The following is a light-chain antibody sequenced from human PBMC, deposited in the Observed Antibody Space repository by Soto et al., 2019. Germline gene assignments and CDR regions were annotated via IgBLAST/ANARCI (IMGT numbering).Light chain of an antibody. CDR3: QQYETSPLT. CDR1: PSLSSSY. V-gene: IGKV3-20*01. J-gene: IGKJ4*01. CDR2: GTS. Sequence: IVSTRPARPLSLSTRERVTPSCRASPSLSSSYLAWYQQQPGQAPRLLIYGTSNRATGIPDRFSGRGSGTDFALTISRLEPEDFAMYYCQQYETSPLTFGGGTKVDIK.